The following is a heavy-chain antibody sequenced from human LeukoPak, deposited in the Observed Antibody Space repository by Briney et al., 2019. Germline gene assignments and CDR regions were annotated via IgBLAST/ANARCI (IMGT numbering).Heavy chain of an antibody. CDR3: AKVQYQLTKTFDY. CDR1: GFIVSSNH. CDR2: IYSGGST. Sequence: GGSLRLSCAASGFIVSSNHMSWVRQAPGKGLEWVSVIYSGGSTYYADSVKGRFTISRDNSKNTLYLQMNSLRAEDTAVYYCAKVQYQLTKTFDYWGQGTLVTVSS. D-gene: IGHD2-2*01. V-gene: IGHV3-53*01. J-gene: IGHJ4*02.